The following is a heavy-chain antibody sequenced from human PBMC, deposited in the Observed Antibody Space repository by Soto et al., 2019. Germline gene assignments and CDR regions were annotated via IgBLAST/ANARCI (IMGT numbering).Heavy chain of an antibody. CDR1: GFTFDDYT. V-gene: IGHV3-43*01. J-gene: IGHJ3*02. CDR3: AKDMYSDGTGYDAFDI. Sequence: LRLSCAASGFTFDDYTMHWVRQAPVKGLEWVSLISWDGGSTYYADSVKGRFTISRDNSKNSLYLQMNSLRTEDTALYYCAKDMYSDGTGYDAFDIWGQGTMVTVSS. CDR2: ISWDGGST. D-gene: IGHD5-18*01.